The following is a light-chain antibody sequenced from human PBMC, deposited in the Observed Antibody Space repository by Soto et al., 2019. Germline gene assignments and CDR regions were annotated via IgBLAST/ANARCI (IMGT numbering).Light chain of an antibody. J-gene: IGLJ1*01. CDR3: SSYAGSNNLV. CDR2: EVS. CDR1: SSDVGGSNY. V-gene: IGLV2-14*01. Sequence: QSALTQSASVSGSPGQSITISCTGTSSDVGGSNYVSWYQQHPGRVPKLIIYEVSHRPSGVSDRFSGSKSGNTASLTISGLQAEDEADYYCSSYAGSNNLVFGTGTKVTVL.